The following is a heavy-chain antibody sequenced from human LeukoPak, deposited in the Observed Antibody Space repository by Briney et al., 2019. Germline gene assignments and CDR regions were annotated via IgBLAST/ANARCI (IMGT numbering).Heavy chain of an antibody. D-gene: IGHD1-26*01. Sequence: GGSLRLSCAASGFTFSRHWMTWVRQAPGKGLEWVAVISYDGSNKYYADSVKGRFTISRDNSKNTLYLQMNSLRAEDTAVYYCARVSGSYSYYGMDVWGQGTTVTVSS. CDR1: GFTFSRHW. J-gene: IGHJ6*02. V-gene: IGHV3-30*03. CDR2: ISYDGSNK. CDR3: ARVSGSYSYYGMDV.